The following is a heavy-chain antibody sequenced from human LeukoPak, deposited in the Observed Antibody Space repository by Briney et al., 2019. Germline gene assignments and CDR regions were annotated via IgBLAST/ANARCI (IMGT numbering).Heavy chain of an antibody. J-gene: IGHJ4*02. CDR1: GGSFSGYY. CDR3: ARKSSGSYSFHY. V-gene: IGHV4-34*01. CDR2: INHSGST. Sequence: SETLSLTCAVYGGSFSGYYWSWVRQPPGKGLEWIGEINHSGSTNYNPSLKSRVTISVDTSKNQFSLKLSSVTAADTAVYYCARKSSGSYSFHYWGQGTLVTVSS. D-gene: IGHD1-26*01.